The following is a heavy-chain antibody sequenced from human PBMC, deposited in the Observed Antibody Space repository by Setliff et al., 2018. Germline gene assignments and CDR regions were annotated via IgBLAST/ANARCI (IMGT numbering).Heavy chain of an antibody. CDR1: GLSYTNDW. CDR2: LYGDGNA. CDR3: RLWFGELSRDY. Sequence: PGGSLRLSCTASGLSYTNDWVSWVRQAPGKGLEWISVLYGDGNAYYADSVKGRFTISGDTSKNALYLQMNSLRAEDTAVYYCRLWFGELSRDYWGPGTRVTVSS. D-gene: IGHD3-10*01. V-gene: IGHV3-53*01. J-gene: IGHJ4*02.